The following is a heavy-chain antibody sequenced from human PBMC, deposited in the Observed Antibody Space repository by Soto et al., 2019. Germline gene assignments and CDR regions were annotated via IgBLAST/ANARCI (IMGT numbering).Heavy chain of an antibody. CDR2: ISRDGSNK. J-gene: IGHJ4*02. CDR3: ARWRNSAVADSFDV. Sequence: QVQVVESGGGVVQPGRSLRLSCAASGFTFSRYAIHWVRQAPGKGLEWVAVISRDGSNKYYVDSVEGRCTSSRDSSKNALYLQMNSGRDEDTAVYYCARWRNSAVADSFDVWGQGTLVTVSA. CDR1: GFTFSRYA. V-gene: IGHV3-30*04. D-gene: IGHD1-26*01.